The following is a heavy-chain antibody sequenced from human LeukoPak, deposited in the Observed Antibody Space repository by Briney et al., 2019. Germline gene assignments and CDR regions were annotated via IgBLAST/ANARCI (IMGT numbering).Heavy chain of an antibody. D-gene: IGHD2-2*01. CDR2: INHSGST. CDR1: GGSFSGYY. CDR3: ARIGEYCSSTSCYSSSRDDY. J-gene: IGHJ4*02. V-gene: IGHV4-34*01. Sequence: PSETLSLTCAVYGGSFSGYYWSWIRQPPGKGLEWIGEINHSGSTNYNPSLKSRVTISVDTSKNQFSLKLSSVTAADTAVYYCARIGEYCSSTSCYSSSRDDYWGQGILVTVSS.